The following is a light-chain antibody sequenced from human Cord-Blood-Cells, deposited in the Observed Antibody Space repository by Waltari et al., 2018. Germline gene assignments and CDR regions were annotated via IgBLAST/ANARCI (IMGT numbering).Light chain of an antibody. CDR2: DAS. V-gene: IGKV1-5*01. Sequence: ESQMTKSPSTLSAAVGDRGTITCRASQSISSWLAWYQQNPGKAPKLLIYDASSLESGVPSRFSGSGSGTEFTLTISSLQPDDFATYYCQQYNSYWTFGQGTKVEIK. CDR1: QSISSW. J-gene: IGKJ1*01. CDR3: QQYNSYWT.